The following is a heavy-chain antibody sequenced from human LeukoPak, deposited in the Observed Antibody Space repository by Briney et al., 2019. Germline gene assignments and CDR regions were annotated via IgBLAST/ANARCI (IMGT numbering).Heavy chain of an antibody. D-gene: IGHD2-2*01. Sequence: GGSLRLSCAASGFSFSGYAMSWVRQAPGKGLEWVSGISGSGERTYYADSVKGRFTISRDNSKNTLYVQMKSLRAEDTAVYYCAKFQFTSTLRVGDAFDIWGQGTMVTVSS. V-gene: IGHV3-23*01. J-gene: IGHJ3*02. CDR3: AKFQFTSTLRVGDAFDI. CDR1: GFSFSGYA. CDR2: ISGSGERT.